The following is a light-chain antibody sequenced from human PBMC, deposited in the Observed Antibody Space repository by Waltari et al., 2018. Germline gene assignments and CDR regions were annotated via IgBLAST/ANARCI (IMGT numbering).Light chain of an antibody. V-gene: IGKV1-9*01. CDR2: GAS. CDR3: QQLDKYPLT. Sequence: IQLTQSPSSLSASVGDKVTITCRASEGISTYLAWYQQQPGKPPKLLIYGASTLQSGVPSRFSGSGAGTDFTLTISSLQPGDFATYYCQQLDKYPLTFGGGTKVEIK. J-gene: IGKJ4*01. CDR1: EGISTY.